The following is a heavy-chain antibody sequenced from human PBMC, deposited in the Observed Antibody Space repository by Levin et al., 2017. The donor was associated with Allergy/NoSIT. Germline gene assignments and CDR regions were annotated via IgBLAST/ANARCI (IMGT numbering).Heavy chain of an antibody. CDR1: GGSVSSGSYY. Sequence: SETLSLTCTVSGGSVSSGSYYWSWIRQPPGKGLEWIGYIYYSGSTNYNPSLKSRVTISVDTSKNQFSLKLSSVTAADTAVYYCASTFYDILTGTQSPFDPWGQGTLVTVSS. V-gene: IGHV4-61*01. CDR2: IYYSGST. CDR3: ASTFYDILTGTQSPFDP. D-gene: IGHD3-9*01. J-gene: IGHJ5*02.